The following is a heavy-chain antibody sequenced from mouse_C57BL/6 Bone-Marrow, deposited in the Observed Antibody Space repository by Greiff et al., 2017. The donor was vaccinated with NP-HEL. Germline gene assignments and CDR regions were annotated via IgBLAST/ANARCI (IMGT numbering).Heavy chain of an antibody. J-gene: IGHJ4*01. Sequence: EVQLQQSGGGLVKPGGSLKLSCAASGFTFSSYAMSWIRQTPEKRLEWVATISDGGSYTYYPDNVKGRFTISRDNAKNNLYLQMSHLKSEDTAMYYCARDRIRRAYYYAMDYWGQGTSVTVSA. CDR3: ARDRIRRAYYYAMDY. V-gene: IGHV5-4*01. CDR2: ISDGGSYT. CDR1: GFTFSSYA. D-gene: IGHD2-12*01.